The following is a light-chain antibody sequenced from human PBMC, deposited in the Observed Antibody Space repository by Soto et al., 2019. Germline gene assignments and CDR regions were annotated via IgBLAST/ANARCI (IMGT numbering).Light chain of an antibody. Sequence: EIGLTQSPGPLSLSPGERATLSCMASPSVRSSYLAWYQQKPGQAPRLLIYGASSRPTGIPDRFSGSGSGTDFTLTISSLEPEDFAVYYCQQYDTSPLTFGHGTKVEMK. CDR2: GAS. V-gene: IGKV3-20*01. CDR1: PSVRSSY. CDR3: QQYDTSPLT. J-gene: IGKJ1*01.